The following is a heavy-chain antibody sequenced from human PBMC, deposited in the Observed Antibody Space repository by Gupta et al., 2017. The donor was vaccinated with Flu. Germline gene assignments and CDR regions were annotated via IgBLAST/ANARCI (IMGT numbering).Heavy chain of an antibody. CDR2: INHSGST. D-gene: IGHD2-2*02. J-gene: IGHJ4*02. CDR3: ARGLPENSDIVVVQAAISSRSGYEY. Sequence: PPGKGLEWIGEINHSGSTNYNPSLKRRVTISVDTSKNQFALKLSSVTAADTAVYYCARGLPENSDIVVVQAAISSRSGYEYWGQGTLVTVSA. V-gene: IGHV4-34*01.